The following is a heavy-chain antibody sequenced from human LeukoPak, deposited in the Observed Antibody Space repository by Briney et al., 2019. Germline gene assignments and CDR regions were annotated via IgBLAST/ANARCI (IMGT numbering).Heavy chain of an antibody. CDR1: GFTFSSYG. J-gene: IGHJ4*02. CDR2: IWYDGSNK. D-gene: IGHD2-21*02. Sequence: PGGSLRLSCAASGFTFSSYGMHWVRQAPGKGLEWVAVIWYDGSNKYYADSVKGRFTISRDNSKNTLYLQMNSLRAEDTAVCYCARDGVAYCGGDCYPHDYWGQGTLVTVSS. V-gene: IGHV3-33*01. CDR3: ARDGVAYCGGDCYPHDY.